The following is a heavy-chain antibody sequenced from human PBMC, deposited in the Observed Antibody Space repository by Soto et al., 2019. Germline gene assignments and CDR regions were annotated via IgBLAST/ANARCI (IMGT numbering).Heavy chain of an antibody. CDR3: AKDLTSTSRTPEL. CDR2: IIPIFGTA. CDR1: GGTFSSYA. Sequence: ASVKVSCKASGGTFSSYAISWVRQAPGQGLEWMGGIIPIFGTANYAQKFQGRVTITADESTSTAYMELNSLRAEDTAIYYCAKDLTSTSRTPELWGQGTLVTVSS. V-gene: IGHV1-69*13. D-gene: IGHD2-2*01. J-gene: IGHJ4*02.